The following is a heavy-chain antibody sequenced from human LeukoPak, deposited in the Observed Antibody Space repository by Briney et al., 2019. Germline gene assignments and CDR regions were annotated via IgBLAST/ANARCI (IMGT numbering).Heavy chain of an antibody. J-gene: IGHJ4*02. CDR1: GFTFSIYS. Sequence: GGSLRFSCAASGFTFSIYSMHWVRQTPDKGLEWVARIGSDGNSKDYADSVKGRFTISRDNSDNALSLQMNSLRVEDSAKYYCARENSIRGTRAFDSWGQGTLVTVSS. CDR2: IGSDGNSK. CDR3: ARENSIRGTRAFDS. D-gene: IGHD3-10*01. V-gene: IGHV3-33*08.